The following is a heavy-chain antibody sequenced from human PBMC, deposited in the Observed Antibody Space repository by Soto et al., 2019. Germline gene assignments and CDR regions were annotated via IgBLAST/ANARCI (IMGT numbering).Heavy chain of an antibody. Sequence: QVQLVQSGAEVKKPGSSVKVSCKASGGTFSSYAISWVRQAPGQGLEWMGGIIPIFGTANYAQKFQGRVTITADEPTSTAYMELSSLRSEDTAVYYCAREVAAAGTLHQYYLDYWGQGTLVTGYS. J-gene: IGHJ4*02. CDR3: AREVAAAGTLHQYYLDY. CDR2: IIPIFGTA. CDR1: GGTFSSYA. D-gene: IGHD6-13*01. V-gene: IGHV1-69*01.